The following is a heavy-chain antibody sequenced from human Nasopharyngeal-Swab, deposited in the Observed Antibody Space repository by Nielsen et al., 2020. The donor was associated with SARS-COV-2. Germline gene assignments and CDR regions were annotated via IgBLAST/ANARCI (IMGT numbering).Heavy chain of an antibody. V-gene: IGHV1-18*04. J-gene: IGHJ4*02. Sequence: ASGKVSCKASGYTFSSYGISWVRQAPGQGLEWMGWISTYNGDTNYGQKFQGRVTMTTDTATNTAYMELRSLRSDDTAVYHCARDFFVWGSYRNFDYWGQGTRVTVSS. CDR2: ISTYNGDT. CDR1: GYTFSSYG. CDR3: ARDFFVWGSYRNFDY. D-gene: IGHD3-16*02.